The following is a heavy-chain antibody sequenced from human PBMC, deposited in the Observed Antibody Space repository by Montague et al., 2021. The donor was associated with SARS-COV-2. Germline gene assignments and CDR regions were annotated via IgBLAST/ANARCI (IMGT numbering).Heavy chain of an antibody. CDR2: IYYSGST. Sequence: SETLSLTCTVSGGAISSSIYYWGWIRQPPGKGLEWIGSIYYSGSTYYNPSLKSRVTISVDTSKNQFSLKLSSVTAADTAVYYCARDTRITMLVVVNRYGMDVWGQGTTVTVSS. CDR1: GGAISSSIYY. V-gene: IGHV4-39*07. CDR3: ARDTRITMLVVVNRYGMDV. D-gene: IGHD3-22*01. J-gene: IGHJ6*02.